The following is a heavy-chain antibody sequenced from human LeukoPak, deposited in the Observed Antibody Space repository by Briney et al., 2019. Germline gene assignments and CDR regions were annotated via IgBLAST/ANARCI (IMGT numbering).Heavy chain of an antibody. D-gene: IGHD3-3*01. CDR3: AKGIWSGYRWYFDY. Sequence: GGSLRLSCAASGFTFSSYAMSWVRQAPGKGLKWVSAISASGGSTYYADSVKGRFTISRDNSKNTLYLQMNSLRAEDTAVYYCAKGIWSGYRWYFDYWGREPWSPSPQ. CDR1: GFTFSSYA. J-gene: IGHJ4*02. CDR2: ISASGGST. V-gene: IGHV3-23*01.